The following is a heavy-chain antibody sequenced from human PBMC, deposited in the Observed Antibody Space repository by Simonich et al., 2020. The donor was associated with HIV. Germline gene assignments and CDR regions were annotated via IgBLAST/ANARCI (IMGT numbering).Heavy chain of an antibody. CDR1: GGSFSGYY. J-gene: IGHJ4*02. V-gene: IGHV4-34*01. CDR2: INHSCST. Sequence: QVQLQQWGAGLLKPSETLSLTCAVYGGSFSGYYWSWIRQPPGKGLEWIGEINHSCSTNYNPSLKSRVTISVDTSKNQFSLKLSSVTAADTAVYYCARRHPTTVTTPYFDYWGQGTLVTVSS. D-gene: IGHD4-17*01. CDR3: ARRHPTTVTTPYFDY.